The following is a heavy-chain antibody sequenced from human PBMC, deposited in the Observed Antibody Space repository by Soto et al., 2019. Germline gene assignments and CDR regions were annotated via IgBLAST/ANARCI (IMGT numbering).Heavy chain of an antibody. V-gene: IGHV4-59*08. CDR1: GGSISSYY. D-gene: IGHD2-15*01. Sequence: SETLSLTCTVSGGSISSYYWSWIRQPPGKGLECIGYIYYSGSTNYNPSPKSRVTISVDTSKNQFSLKLSSVTAADTAVYYCARAPREYCSGGSCAPGAFDICGQGTMVTGSS. CDR2: IYYSGST. CDR3: ARAPREYCSGGSCAPGAFDI. J-gene: IGHJ3*02.